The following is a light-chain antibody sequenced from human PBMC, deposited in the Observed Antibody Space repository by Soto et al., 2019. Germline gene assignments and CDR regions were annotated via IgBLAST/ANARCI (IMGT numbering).Light chain of an antibody. CDR1: QSLLHSNGYNY. CDR3: MQVLQTPYT. Sequence: DIVMTQSPLSLPVTPGEPASISCRSGQSLLHSNGYNYLDWYLQKPGQSPQLLIYLGSNRASGVPDRFSGSGSGTDFTLKISRVEAEDVGVYYCMQVLQTPYTFGQGTKLEIK. V-gene: IGKV2-28*01. J-gene: IGKJ2*01. CDR2: LGS.